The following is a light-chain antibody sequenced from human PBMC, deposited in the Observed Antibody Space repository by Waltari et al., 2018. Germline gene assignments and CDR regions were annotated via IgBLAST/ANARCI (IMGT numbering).Light chain of an antibody. Sequence: EIVVTQSPATLSLSPGERVTLSCRASQNVTNNFAWFQQRPGQAPRLLIYNASTRATDIPARFSGSGSGTEVTLTINSLQSEDLGIYYCQVRTSWLWTFGQGTKV. V-gene: IGKV3-15*01. CDR3: QVRTSWLWT. J-gene: IGKJ1*01. CDR2: NAS. CDR1: QNVTNN.